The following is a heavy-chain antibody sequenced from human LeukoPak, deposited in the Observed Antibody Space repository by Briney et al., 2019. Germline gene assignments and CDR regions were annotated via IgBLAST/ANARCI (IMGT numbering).Heavy chain of an antibody. CDR3: AKEIGYIVVVPAAPGDAFDI. D-gene: IGHD2-2*01. CDR1: GFTFSSYA. J-gene: IGHJ3*02. V-gene: IGHV3-23*01. Sequence: GGSLRLSCAASGFTFSSYAMSWVRQAPGKGLEWVSAISASGGSTYYTDSVKGRFTISRDNSKNTLYLQMDSLRAEDTAVYYCAKEIGYIVVVPAAPGDAFDIWGQGTMVTVSS. CDR2: ISASGGST.